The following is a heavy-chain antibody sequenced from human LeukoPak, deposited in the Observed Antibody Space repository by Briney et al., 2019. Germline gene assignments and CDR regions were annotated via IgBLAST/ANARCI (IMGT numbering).Heavy chain of an antibody. CDR2: IYSGGST. D-gene: IGHD1-14*01. CDR1: GFTVSSNY. J-gene: IGHJ4*02. Sequence: PGGSLRLYCAASGFTVSSNYMSWVRQAPGKGLEWVSVIYSGGSTYYADSVKGRFTISRDNSKNTLYLQMNSLRAEDTAVYYCARDRTNTNYFDYWGQGTLVTVSS. CDR3: ARDRTNTNYFDY. V-gene: IGHV3-53*01.